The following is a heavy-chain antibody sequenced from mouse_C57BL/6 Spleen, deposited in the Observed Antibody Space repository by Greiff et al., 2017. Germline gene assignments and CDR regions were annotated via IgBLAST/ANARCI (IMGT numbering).Heavy chain of an antibody. D-gene: IGHD2-4*01. Sequence: VQLKESGPELVKPGASVKISCKASGYSFTGYYMHWVKQSHGNILDWIGYIYPYNGVTSYNRKFKGKATLTVDKSSSTAYMELRSLTSEDCAVYYCARRGSYDYDADYYAMDYWGQGTSVTVSS. J-gene: IGHJ4*01. CDR3: ARRGSYDYDADYYAMDY. V-gene: IGHV1-31*01. CDR2: IYPYNGVT. CDR1: GYSFTGYY.